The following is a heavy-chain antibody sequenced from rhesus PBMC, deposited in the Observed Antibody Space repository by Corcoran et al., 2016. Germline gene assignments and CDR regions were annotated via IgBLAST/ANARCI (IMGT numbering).Heavy chain of an antibody. J-gene: IGHJ6*01. CDR2: LDGSGGST. V-gene: IGHV4-106*01. Sequence: QLQLQESGPGLVKPSETLSLTCAVSGGSISDSYYWSWIRQPPGKGLEWIGYLDGSGGSTYYNPSLKIRGTISTDTSTNQFSLKLSSVTAADTAVYYCARDLGSSGWYGWFGLDSWGQGVVVTVSS. D-gene: IGHD6-31*01. CDR3: ARDLGSSGWYGWFGLDS. CDR1: GGSISDSYY.